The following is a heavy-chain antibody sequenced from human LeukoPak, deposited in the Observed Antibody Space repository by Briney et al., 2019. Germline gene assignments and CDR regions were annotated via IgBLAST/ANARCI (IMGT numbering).Heavy chain of an antibody. D-gene: IGHD3/OR15-3a*01. CDR1: GFTFSSYA. Sequence: GGSLRLSCAASGFTFSSYAMHWVRQAPGKGLEWVAVISYDGSNKCYADSVKGRFTISRDNSKNTLYLQMNSLRAEDTAVYYCARGTWRQSFDYWGQGTLITVSS. CDR3: ARGTWRQSFDY. J-gene: IGHJ4*02. V-gene: IGHV3-30*04. CDR2: ISYDGSNK.